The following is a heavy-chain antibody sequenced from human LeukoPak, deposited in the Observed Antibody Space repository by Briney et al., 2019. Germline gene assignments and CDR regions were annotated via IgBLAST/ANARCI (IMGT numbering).Heavy chain of an antibody. Sequence: PSETLSLTCAVYGGSFSGYYWSWIRQPPGKGLEWIGEINHSGSTNYNPSLKSRVTISVDTSKNQFSLKLSSVTAADTAVYYCARERRNYYDSSGYYDWGQGTLVTVSS. D-gene: IGHD3-22*01. V-gene: IGHV4-34*01. J-gene: IGHJ4*02. CDR2: INHSGST. CDR1: GGSFSGYY. CDR3: ARERRNYYDSSGYYD.